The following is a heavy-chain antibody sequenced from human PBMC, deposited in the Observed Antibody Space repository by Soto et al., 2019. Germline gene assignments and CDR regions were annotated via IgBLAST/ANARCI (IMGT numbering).Heavy chain of an antibody. V-gene: IGHV4-39*01. Sequence: SQTLSLTCTVSGGSISSSSYYWGWIRQPPGKGLEWIGSIYYSGSTYYNPSLKSRVTISVDTSKNQFSLKLSSVTAADTAVYYCATPAAFINWFDPWGQGTLVTVSS. D-gene: IGHD2-2*01. J-gene: IGHJ5*02. CDR1: GGSISSSSYY. CDR2: IYYSGST. CDR3: ATPAAFINWFDP.